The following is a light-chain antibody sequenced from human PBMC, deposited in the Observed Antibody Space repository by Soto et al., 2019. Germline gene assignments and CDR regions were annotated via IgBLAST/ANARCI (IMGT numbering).Light chain of an antibody. Sequence: QSVLTQPASVSGSPGQSITISCTGTISDVGGYNFVSWYQQYPGKAPKLMICDVSNRPSGVSNRFSGSKSGNTASLTISGLQAEEEADYYCSSFTGSNYVFGFGTKLIVL. CDR2: DVS. CDR3: SSFTGSNYV. V-gene: IGLV2-14*03. J-gene: IGLJ1*01. CDR1: ISDVGGYNF.